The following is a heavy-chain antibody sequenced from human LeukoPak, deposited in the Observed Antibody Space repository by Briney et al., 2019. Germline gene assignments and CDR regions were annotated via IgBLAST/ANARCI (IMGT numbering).Heavy chain of an antibody. Sequence: SETLSLTCTVSGGSISSSYYYWRWIRQPPGKGLEWIGSIYYGGSTYYNPSLKSRVTISVDTSKNQFSLRLSSVTAADTAVYYCARLLLYSGSLYYFDYWGQGTLVTVSS. CDR1: GGSISSSYYY. J-gene: IGHJ4*02. D-gene: IGHD1-26*01. CDR2: IYYGGST. CDR3: ARLLLYSGSLYYFDY. V-gene: IGHV4-39*01.